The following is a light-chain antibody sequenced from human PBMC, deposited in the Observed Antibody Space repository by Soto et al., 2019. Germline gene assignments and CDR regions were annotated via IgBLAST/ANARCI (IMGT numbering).Light chain of an antibody. CDR1: QSVSSW. V-gene: IGKV1-5*03. CDR2: KAS. CDR3: QQYNSFPYT. Sequence: DIQMTQSPSTLSASVGDSVTITCRASQSVSSWLAWYQHRPGKAPKFLIYKASSLESGVPSRFSGSGSETEFTLTISSLQPDDFTTYYCQQYNSFPYTFGQGTKLEIK. J-gene: IGKJ2*01.